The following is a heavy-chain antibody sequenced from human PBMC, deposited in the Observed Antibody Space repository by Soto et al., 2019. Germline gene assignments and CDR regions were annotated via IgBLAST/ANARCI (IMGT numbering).Heavy chain of an antibody. Sequence: SVKVSCKASGGTFSSYAISWVRQAPGQGLEWMGGIIPIFGTANYARKFQGRVTITADESTSTAYMGLSSLRSEDTAVYYCARVPGIAVAGTPDYWGQGTLVTVSS. J-gene: IGHJ4*02. V-gene: IGHV1-69*13. D-gene: IGHD6-19*01. CDR3: ARVPGIAVAGTPDY. CDR1: GGTFSSYA. CDR2: IIPIFGTA.